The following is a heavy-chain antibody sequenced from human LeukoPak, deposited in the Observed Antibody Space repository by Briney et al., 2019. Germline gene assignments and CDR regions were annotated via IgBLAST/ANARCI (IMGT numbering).Heavy chain of an antibody. D-gene: IGHD6-19*01. Sequence: ASVKVSCKASGYTFTGYYMHWLRQAPGQGLEWMGWINPNSGGTNYAQKFQVRVTMTRDTSISTAYMELSRLRSDDTAVYYCAGQVAGTNWFDPWGQGTLVTVSS. J-gene: IGHJ5*02. CDR1: GYTFTGYY. CDR2: INPNSGGT. V-gene: IGHV1-2*02. CDR3: AGQVAGTNWFDP.